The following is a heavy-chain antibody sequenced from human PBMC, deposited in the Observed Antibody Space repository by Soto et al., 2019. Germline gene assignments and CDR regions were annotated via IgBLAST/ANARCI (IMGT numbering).Heavy chain of an antibody. Sequence: GGSLRLSCAASGFTFSSYWMSWVRQAPGKGLEWVANIKQDGSEKYYVDSVKGRFTISRDNAKNSLYLQMNSLRAEDTAVYYCARTSPPTVTTSIFYNYYYYMDVWGKGTTVTVSS. D-gene: IGHD4-17*01. CDR2: IKQDGSEK. J-gene: IGHJ6*03. V-gene: IGHV3-7*01. CDR1: GFTFSSYW. CDR3: ARTSPPTVTTSIFYNYYYYMDV.